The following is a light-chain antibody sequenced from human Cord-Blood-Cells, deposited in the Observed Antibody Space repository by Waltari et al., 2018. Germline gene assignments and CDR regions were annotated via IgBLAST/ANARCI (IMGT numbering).Light chain of an antibody. Sequence: DIQMTQSPSSLSASVGDTVTITCRASQSISSYLNWYQQKPGKAPKLLIYAASSLQSRVPSRFSGSGSGTDFTLTISSLQPEDFATYYCQQSYSTPRTFGQGTKVEIK. CDR2: AAS. J-gene: IGKJ1*01. CDR1: QSISSY. V-gene: IGKV1-39*01. CDR3: QQSYSTPRT.